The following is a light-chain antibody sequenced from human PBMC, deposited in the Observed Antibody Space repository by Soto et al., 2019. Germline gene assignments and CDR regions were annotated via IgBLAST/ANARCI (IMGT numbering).Light chain of an antibody. CDR3: QHRSNWPSLT. CDR1: QSVSSY. CDR2: DAS. J-gene: IGKJ4*01. V-gene: IGKV3-11*01. Sequence: EIVLTQSPATLSLSPGERATLSCRASQSVSSYLAWYQQKPGQAPRLLIYDASNRATGIPARFSGSGSGTDFTLTIRSLEPEDFAVYYGQHRSNWPSLTFGGGTKVEIK.